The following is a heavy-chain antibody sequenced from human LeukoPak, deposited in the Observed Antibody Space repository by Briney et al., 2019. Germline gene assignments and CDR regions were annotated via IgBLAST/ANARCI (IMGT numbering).Heavy chain of an antibody. CDR2: IYYSGST. CDR3: ARGPGDEWYSSSSGLDY. Sequence: PSETLSLTCAVYGGSFSGYYWSWIRQPPGKGLEWIGSIYYSGSTYYNPSLKSRVIISVDTSKNQFSLKLSSVTAADTAVYYCARGPGDEWYSSSSGLDYWGQGTLVTVSS. J-gene: IGHJ4*02. CDR1: GGSFSGYY. V-gene: IGHV4-34*01. D-gene: IGHD6-6*01.